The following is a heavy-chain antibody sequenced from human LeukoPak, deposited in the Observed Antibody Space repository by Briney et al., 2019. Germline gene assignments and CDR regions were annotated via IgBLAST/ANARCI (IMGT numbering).Heavy chain of an antibody. CDR1: GITFSSYA. CDR2: IYSGGST. Sequence: GGSLRLSCAASGITFSSYAMHWVRQAPGKGLEWVSVIYSGGSTYYADSVKGRFTISRDNSKNMLYLQMNSLRAEDTAVYYCAAPADAFDIWGQGTMVTVSS. V-gene: IGHV3-53*01. CDR3: AAPADAFDI. J-gene: IGHJ3*02.